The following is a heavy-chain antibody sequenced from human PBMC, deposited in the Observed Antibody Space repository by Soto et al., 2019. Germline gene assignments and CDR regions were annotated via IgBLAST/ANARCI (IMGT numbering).Heavy chain of an antibody. J-gene: IGHJ5*02. CDR1: GFAFDDYV. Sequence: EVQLVESGGGLVQPGRSLRLSCAASGFAFDDYVMHWVRQPTGRGLEWVSGITWNGGTIRYVDSVKGRFTISRDNAENSLYLQMNSLRPEDTAVYYCAKGGSAALIAPSGRDNWFDPWGQGTQVTVSS. CDR2: ITWNGGTI. CDR3: AKGGSAALIAPSGRDNWFDP. D-gene: IGHD6-13*01. V-gene: IGHV3-9*01.